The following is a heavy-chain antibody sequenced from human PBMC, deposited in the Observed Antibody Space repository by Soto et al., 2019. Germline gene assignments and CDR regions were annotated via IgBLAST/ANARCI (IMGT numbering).Heavy chain of an antibody. CDR2: FDTEDGET. Sequence: ASVKVSCKVSGYTLTELSMHWVRQAPGKGLEWMGGFDTEDGETIYAQKFQGRVTMTEDTSTDTAYMELSSLRSEDTAVYYCVWFGELLGVYYYGMDVWGQGTTVTVSS. J-gene: IGHJ6*02. D-gene: IGHD3-10*01. V-gene: IGHV1-24*01. CDR3: VWFGELLGVYYYGMDV. CDR1: GYTLTELS.